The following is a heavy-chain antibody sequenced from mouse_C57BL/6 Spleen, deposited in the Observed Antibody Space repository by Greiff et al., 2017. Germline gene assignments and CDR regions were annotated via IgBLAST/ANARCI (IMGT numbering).Heavy chain of an antibody. CDR2: ISSGGSYT. CDR3: ARHTTGTYNYYAMDY. V-gene: IGHV5-6*01. J-gene: IGHJ4*01. Sequence: EVQRVESGGDLVKPGGSLKLSCAASGFTFSSSGMSWVRQTPDKRLEWVATISSGGSYTYYPDSVKGRFTISRDNAKNTLYLQMSSLKAEDTAMYYCARHTTGTYNYYAMDYWGQGTSVTVSS. D-gene: IGHD4-1*01. CDR1: GFTFSSSG.